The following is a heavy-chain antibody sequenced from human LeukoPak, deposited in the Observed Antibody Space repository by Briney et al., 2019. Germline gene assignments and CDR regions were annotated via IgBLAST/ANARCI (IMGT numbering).Heavy chain of an antibody. J-gene: IGHJ4*02. CDR1: GFTFDDYG. V-gene: IGHV3-20*04. CDR3: ARVGISGSWLTRVFDY. CDR2: INWNGGST. D-gene: IGHD6-13*01. Sequence: GGSLRLSCAASGFTFDDYGMSWVRQAPGKGLEWVSGINWNGGSTGYADSVKGRFTISRDNAKNSLYLQMNSLRAEDTALYYCARVGISGSWLTRVFDYWGQGTLVTVSS.